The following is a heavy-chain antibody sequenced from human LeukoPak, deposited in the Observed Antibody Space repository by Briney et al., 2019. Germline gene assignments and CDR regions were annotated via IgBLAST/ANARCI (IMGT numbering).Heavy chain of an antibody. CDR1: GYSIRSGHY. Sequence: SETLSLACTVSGYSIRSGHYWGWIRQPPGKGPEWIGSIYHSGSTFYNLSLKSRVTISVDMSKNQFSLKLSSVTAADTAVYYCARVLDYYGSGSYGGDYWGQGTLATVSS. J-gene: IGHJ4*02. CDR3: ARVLDYYGSGSYGGDY. D-gene: IGHD3-10*01. CDR2: IYHSGST. V-gene: IGHV4-38-2*02.